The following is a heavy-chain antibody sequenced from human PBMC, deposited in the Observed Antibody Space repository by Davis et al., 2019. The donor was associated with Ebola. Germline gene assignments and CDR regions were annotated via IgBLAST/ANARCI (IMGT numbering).Heavy chain of an antibody. CDR3: ARARTYYYDSSGYYYAY. CDR1: GGSISSGSYY. J-gene: IGHJ4*02. CDR2: INHSGST. Sequence: PSETLSLTCTVSGGSISSGSYYWSWIRQPPGKGLEWIGEINHSGSTNYNPSLKSRVTISVDTSKNQFSLKLSSVTAADTAVYYCARARTYYYDSSGYYYAYWGQGTLVTVSS. D-gene: IGHD3-22*01. V-gene: IGHV4-39*07.